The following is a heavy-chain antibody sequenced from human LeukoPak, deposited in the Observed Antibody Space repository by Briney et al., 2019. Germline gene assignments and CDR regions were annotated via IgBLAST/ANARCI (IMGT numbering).Heavy chain of an antibody. D-gene: IGHD2-2*01. J-gene: IGHJ3*02. CDR2: MNPNRGNT. V-gene: IGHV1-8*01. CDR1: GYTFPSYD. Sequence: SVKVSCKASGYTFPSYDINWVRQATGQGLEWMGWMNPNRGNTGYAQKFQGRVTMTRNTSISTAYMELSSLRSEDTAVYYCARGLTSHLGYCSSTSCLRAFDIWGQGTMVTVSS. CDR3: ARGLTSHLGYCSSTSCLRAFDI.